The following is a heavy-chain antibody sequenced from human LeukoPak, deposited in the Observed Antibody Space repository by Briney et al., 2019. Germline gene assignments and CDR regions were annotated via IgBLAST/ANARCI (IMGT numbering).Heavy chain of an antibody. CDR3: ARDARTVGITMIVVGFDY. V-gene: IGHV3-30*04. Sequence: GGSLRLSCAASGFTFSSYAMYWVRQSPGKGLEWVAVISYDGSNKYYADSVKGRFTISRDNSKNTLYLQMNSLRAEDTAVYYCARDARTVGITMIVVGFDYWGQGTLVAVSS. CDR2: ISYDGSNK. CDR1: GFTFSSYA. D-gene: IGHD3-22*01. J-gene: IGHJ4*02.